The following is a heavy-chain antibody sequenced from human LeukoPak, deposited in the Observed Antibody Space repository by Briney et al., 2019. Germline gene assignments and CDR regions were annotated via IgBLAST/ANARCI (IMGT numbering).Heavy chain of an antibody. D-gene: IGHD1-26*01. CDR1: GGSVSNGNW. J-gene: IGHJ6*02. CDR3: ARELGGGIDV. V-gene: IGHV4-31*11. CDR2: IYYSGNA. Sequence: SETLSLTCAVTGGSVSNGNWWTWVRQRPGEGLEWIGYIYYSGNAYYNPSLRSRVTISVDTSRNQFSLKLNSVTVADTAVYYCARELGGGIDVWGQGTTVTVSS.